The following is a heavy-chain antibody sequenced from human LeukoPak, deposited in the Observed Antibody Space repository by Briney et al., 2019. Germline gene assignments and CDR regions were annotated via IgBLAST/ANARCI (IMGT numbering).Heavy chain of an antibody. CDR1: GFTFDDYA. CDR2: ISWNSGSI. V-gene: IGHV3-9*01. Sequence: GRSLRLSCAASGFTFDDYAMHWVRQAPGKGLEWVSGISWNSGSIGYADSVKGRFTISRDNAKNSLYLQMNSLRAEDTALYYCAKDTAPTSLGYGMDVWGQGTTVTVSS. J-gene: IGHJ6*02. CDR3: AKDTAPTSLGYGMDV.